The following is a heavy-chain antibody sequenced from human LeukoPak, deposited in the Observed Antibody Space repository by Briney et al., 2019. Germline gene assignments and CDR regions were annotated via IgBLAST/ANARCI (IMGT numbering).Heavy chain of an antibody. CDR1: GDSVSSNSAA. CDR2: TYYRSKWYN. D-gene: IGHD2-2*03. Sequence: SQTLSLTCAISGDSVSSNSAAWNWIRQSPSRGLEWLGRTYYRSKWYNDYAVSVKSRITINPDTSKNQFSLQLNSVTPEDTAVYYCARGVGIVVVPAAMPHYYYYYYMDVWGKGTTVTISS. CDR3: ARGVGIVVVPAAMPHYYYYYYMDV. J-gene: IGHJ6*03. V-gene: IGHV6-1*01.